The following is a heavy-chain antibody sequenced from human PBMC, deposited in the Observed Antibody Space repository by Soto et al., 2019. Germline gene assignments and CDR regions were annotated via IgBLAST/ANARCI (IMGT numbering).Heavy chain of an antibody. CDR2: IYYSGST. CDR1: GCSPSRYA. Sequence: SETLSLPCTVSGCSPSRYAWLLIRHPLGKGLEWIGYIYYSGSTNYNPSLKSRVTISVDTSKNQFSLKLSSVTAADTAVYYCARMAIRYFDWLLGSYFDYWGQGTLVTVS. V-gene: IGHV4-59*01. D-gene: IGHD3-9*01. CDR3: ARMAIRYFDWLLGSYFDY. J-gene: IGHJ4*02.